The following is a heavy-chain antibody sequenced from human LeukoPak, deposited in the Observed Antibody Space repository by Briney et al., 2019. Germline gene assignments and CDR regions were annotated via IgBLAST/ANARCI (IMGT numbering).Heavy chain of an antibody. CDR1: GGSFSGYY. Sequence: PSETLSLACAVYGGSFSGYYWSWIRQPPGKGLEWIGEINHSGSTNYNPSLKSRVTISVDTSKNQFSLKLSSVTAADTAVYYCARLTWGYYDSSGYYDYYFDSWGQGTLVTVSS. J-gene: IGHJ4*02. D-gene: IGHD3-22*01. V-gene: IGHV4-34*01. CDR2: INHSGST. CDR3: ARLTWGYYDSSGYYDYYFDS.